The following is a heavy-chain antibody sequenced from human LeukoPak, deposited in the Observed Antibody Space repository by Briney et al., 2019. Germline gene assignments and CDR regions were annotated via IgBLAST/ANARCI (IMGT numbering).Heavy chain of an antibody. J-gene: IGHJ4*02. V-gene: IGHV3-33*07. CDR1: GFTFSSYG. D-gene: IGHD3-10*01. CDR3: ARDLGNYDSGGSYFDY. Sequence: PGGSLRLSCAASGFTFSSYGLYWVRQAPGKGLEWVALIWYDGSKKYYADSVKGRFTISRDTSKNTLYLQMNSLRGEDTAVYYCARDLGNYDSGGSYFDYWGQGTLVAVSS. CDR2: IWYDGSKK.